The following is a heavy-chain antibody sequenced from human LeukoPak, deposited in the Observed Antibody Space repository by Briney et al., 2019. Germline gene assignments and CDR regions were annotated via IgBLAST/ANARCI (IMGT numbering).Heavy chain of an antibody. J-gene: IGHJ5*02. D-gene: IGHD1-26*01. CDR3: AASGTYSNWFDP. CDR2: IYDRGST. Sequence: SETLSLTCTVSGDSISSYYWNWIRQSPGKGLEWIGYIYDRGSTNYNPSLKSRVTISVDTSKHQFSLNLRSATAADTAVYYCAASGTYSNWFDPWGQGTLVIVSS. V-gene: IGHV4-59*01. CDR1: GDSISSYY.